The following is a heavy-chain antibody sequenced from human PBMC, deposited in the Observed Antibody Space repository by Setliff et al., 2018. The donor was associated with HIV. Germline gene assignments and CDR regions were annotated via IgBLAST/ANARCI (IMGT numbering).Heavy chain of an antibody. CDR1: GGSFRDYF. V-gene: IGHV4-34*01. J-gene: IGHJ3*02. CDR3: ARGRPYAGGWKAFLNAFDI. Sequence: SETLSLTCAVYGGSFRDYFWNWIRQPPGKGLEWIGEIHHFGSNKYNPSLKSRVTILVDTSKNQLSLKLRSVTAADTAVYYCARGRPYAGGWKAFLNAFDIWGQGTMVTVS. D-gene: IGHD6-19*01. CDR2: IHHFGSN.